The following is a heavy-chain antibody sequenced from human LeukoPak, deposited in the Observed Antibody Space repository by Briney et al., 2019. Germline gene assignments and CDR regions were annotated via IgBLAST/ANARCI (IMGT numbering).Heavy chain of an antibody. CDR2: IYPGDSDT. J-gene: IGHJ4*02. Sequence: GESLKISCKGSGYSFTSYWIGWVRQMPGKGLEWMGIIYPGDSDTRYSPSFQGQVTISADKSISTAYLQWSSLKASDTAMYYCARPSSRDGYNWNFDYWGQGTLVTVSS. D-gene: IGHD5-24*01. V-gene: IGHV5-51*01. CDR3: ARPSSRDGYNWNFDY. CDR1: GYSFTSYW.